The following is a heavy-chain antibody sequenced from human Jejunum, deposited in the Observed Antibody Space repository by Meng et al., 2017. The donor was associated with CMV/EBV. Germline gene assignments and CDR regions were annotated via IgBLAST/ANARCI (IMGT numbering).Heavy chain of an antibody. CDR2: VYYTGTP. J-gene: IGHJ4*02. D-gene: IGHD5-18*01. Sequence: QLQREDSGPRLVRPSETLSLTCIVSGASIRNSGYFWGWIRQSPGKGLEWLGSVYYTGTPFYNPALMSRVTVSIDTSNNQFSLRLTSTTAADTAVYYCASIGYNYAYYADYWGQGTLVTVSS. CDR3: ASIGYNYAYYADY. CDR1: GASIRNSGYF. V-gene: IGHV4-39*07.